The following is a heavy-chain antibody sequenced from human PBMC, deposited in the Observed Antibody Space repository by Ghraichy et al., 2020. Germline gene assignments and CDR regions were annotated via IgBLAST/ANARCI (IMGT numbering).Heavy chain of an antibody. J-gene: IGHJ6*02. CDR1: GYTFTSYG. CDR2: ISAYNGNT. V-gene: IGHV1-18*01. Sequence: ASVKVSCKASGYTFTSYGISWVRQAPGQGLEWMGWISAYNGNTNYAQKLQGRVTMTTDTSTSTAYMELRSLRSDDTAVYYCARVPYYDFWSGYPPYYYYYGMDVWGQGTTVTVSS. CDR3: ARVPYYDFWSGYPPYYYYYGMDV. D-gene: IGHD3-3*01.